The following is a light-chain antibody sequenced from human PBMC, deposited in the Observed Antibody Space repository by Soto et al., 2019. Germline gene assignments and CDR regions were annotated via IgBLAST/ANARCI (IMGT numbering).Light chain of an antibody. CDR2: EVS. Sequence: QSALTQPASVSGSPGQSITISCTGTSSDVGGYNYLSWYQQHPGKAPKLMIYEVSNRPSGVSNRFSGSNSGNTASLTISGLQAEDEADYYCSSYTSSSTLVFGTGTKLTVL. CDR3: SSYTSSSTLV. CDR1: SSDVGGYNY. V-gene: IGLV2-14*01. J-gene: IGLJ1*01.